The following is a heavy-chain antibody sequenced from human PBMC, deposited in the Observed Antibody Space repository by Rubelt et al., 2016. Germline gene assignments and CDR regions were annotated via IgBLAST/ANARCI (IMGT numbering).Heavy chain of an antibody. CDR1: GFMFNYYA. V-gene: IGHV3-30*18. Sequence: GGGLVQPGGSLRLSCAASGFMFNYYAMHWVRQAPGKGLEWVAFVSSDESKTQYADSVRGRFTISRDNSRNILYLQMNSVTAGDAGIYYCAKGLSPGSWSFDYWGQGTLVTVSS. CDR3: AKGLSPGSWSFDY. CDR2: VSSDESKT. D-gene: IGHD2-8*01. J-gene: IGHJ4*02.